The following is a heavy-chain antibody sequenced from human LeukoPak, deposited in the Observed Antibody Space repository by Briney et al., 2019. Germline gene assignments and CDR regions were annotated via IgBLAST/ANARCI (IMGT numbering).Heavy chain of an antibody. CDR1: GFNCYSYA. Sequence: GGSLRLSCAASGFNCYSYAMTWVRQAPGKGLEWVSTISGSGDNTFYADSVKGRFTVSRDSSKNTLYLQMNSLRAEDTALYYCPRRLAVAARHALDIWGQGTVVTVSS. CDR2: ISGSGDNT. CDR3: PRRLAVAARHALDI. D-gene: IGHD6-13*01. V-gene: IGHV3-23*01. J-gene: IGHJ3*02.